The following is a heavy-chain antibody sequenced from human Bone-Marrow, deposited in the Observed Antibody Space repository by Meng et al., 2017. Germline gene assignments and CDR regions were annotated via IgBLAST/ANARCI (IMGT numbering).Heavy chain of an antibody. V-gene: IGHV2-5*02. Sequence: QITLKESTPTLCNPTQPLTLTCTFSGFYLSTSGVGVGWIRQPPGKALEWLALIYWDDDKRYSPSLKSRLTITKDTSKNQVVLTMTNMDPVDTATYYCARLYDYVWGSYRSFDYWGQGTLVTVSS. D-gene: IGHD3-16*02. CDR2: IYWDDDK. J-gene: IGHJ4*02. CDR1: GFYLSTSGVG. CDR3: ARLYDYVWGSYRSFDY.